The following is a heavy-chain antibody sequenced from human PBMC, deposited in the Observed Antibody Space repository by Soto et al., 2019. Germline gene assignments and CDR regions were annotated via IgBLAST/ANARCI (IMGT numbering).Heavy chain of an antibody. CDR1: GGSISSSSYY. J-gene: IGHJ4*02. V-gene: IGHV4-39*01. CDR3: ARLFPPYYYDSSGYPPFDY. CDR2: IYYSGST. D-gene: IGHD3-22*01. Sequence: SETLSLTCTVSGGSISSSSYYWGWIRQPPGTGLEWIGSIYYSGSTYYNPSLKSRVTISVDTSKNQFSLKLSSVTAADTAVYYCARLFPPYYYDSSGYPPFDYWGQGTLVTVSS.